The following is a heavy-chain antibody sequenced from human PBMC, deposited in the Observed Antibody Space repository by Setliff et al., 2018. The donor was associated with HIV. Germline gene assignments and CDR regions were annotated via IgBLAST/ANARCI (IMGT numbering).Heavy chain of an antibody. J-gene: IGHJ3*02. Sequence: SVKVSCKASGVTFSNYAISWVQQAPGQGLEWMGGIIPIFGTANYAQKFQGRVTITTDESTITAYMELSSLRSEDTAVYYCARDTGQQLVGFGIWGQGTMVTVSS. D-gene: IGHD6-13*01. CDR1: GVTFSNYA. CDR2: IIPIFGTA. CDR3: ARDTGQQLVGFGI. V-gene: IGHV1-69*05.